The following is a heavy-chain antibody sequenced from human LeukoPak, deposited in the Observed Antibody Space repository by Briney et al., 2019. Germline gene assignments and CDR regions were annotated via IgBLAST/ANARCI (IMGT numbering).Heavy chain of an antibody. Sequence: SEALSLTCTVSGGSISSSTAYWGWIRQPPGKGLEWIGSVYYSGRSRLTISVDASKNQFSLKLSSVTAADTAVYYCARGVGGNWNDVTFDYWGQGTLVTVSS. D-gene: IGHD1-20*01. CDR2: VYYSG. CDR1: GGSISSSTAY. V-gene: IGHV4-39*07. CDR3: ARGVGGNWNDVTFDY. J-gene: IGHJ4*02.